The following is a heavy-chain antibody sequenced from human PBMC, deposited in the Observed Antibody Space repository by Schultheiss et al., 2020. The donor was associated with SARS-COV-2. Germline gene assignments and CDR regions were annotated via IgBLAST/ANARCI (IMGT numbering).Heavy chain of an antibody. D-gene: IGHD6-19*01. CDR3: AKAEDSSGWYFKLGWYFDL. CDR1: GFTFSSYW. V-gene: IGHV3-7*05. Sequence: GGSLRLYCAASGFTFSSYWMSWVRQAPGKGLEWVANIKQDGSEKYYVDSVKGRFTISRDNAKNSLYLQMNSLRAEDTAVYYCAKAEDSSGWYFKLGWYFDLWGRGTLVTVSS. CDR2: IKQDGSEK. J-gene: IGHJ2*01.